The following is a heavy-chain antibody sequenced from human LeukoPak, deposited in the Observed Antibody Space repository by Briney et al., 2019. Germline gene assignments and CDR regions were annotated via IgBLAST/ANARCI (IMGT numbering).Heavy chain of an antibody. D-gene: IGHD3-10*01. V-gene: IGHV3-7*03. J-gene: IGHJ4*02. CDR2: IKQDGSEK. CDR1: GFTFSSYM. CDR3: ARELWPGDL. Sequence: QPGESLRLSCAASGFTFSSYMMTWVRQAPGKGLEWVANIKQDGSEKNYVDSVNGRFTISRDNARNSVFLQMNSLRAEDTAVYYCARELWPGDLWGQGTLVTVSS.